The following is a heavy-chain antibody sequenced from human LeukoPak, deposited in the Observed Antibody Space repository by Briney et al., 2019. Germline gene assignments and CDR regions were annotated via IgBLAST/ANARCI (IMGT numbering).Heavy chain of an antibody. Sequence: GGSLRLSCAASGFTFSGFSVSWVRQSPTKGLEWVANIKQDGSERYYVDSVKGRFTISRDNAKNSLSLQMNNLRVEDTAVYYCARAGSHWHYVYWGQGTVVTVSS. V-gene: IGHV3-7*01. CDR2: IKQDGSER. J-gene: IGHJ4*02. CDR1: GFTFSGFS. D-gene: IGHD3-10*01. CDR3: ARAGSHWHYVY.